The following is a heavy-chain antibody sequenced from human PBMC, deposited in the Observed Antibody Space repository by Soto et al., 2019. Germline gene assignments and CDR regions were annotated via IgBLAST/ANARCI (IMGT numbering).Heavy chain of an antibody. V-gene: IGHV3-30*18. Sequence: GGSLRLSCAASGFTFSSYGMHCVRQAPGKGLEGVAVISYDGSNKYYADSVNGRFTISIDNSKNTLYLQMNSLRAEDTAVYYCAQNGYVVVVPAALPKYYYYGMEVWGQGTTVTVSS. CDR1: GFTFSSYG. J-gene: IGHJ6*02. CDR2: ISYDGSNK. CDR3: AQNGYVVVVPAALPKYYYYGMEV. D-gene: IGHD2-2*01.